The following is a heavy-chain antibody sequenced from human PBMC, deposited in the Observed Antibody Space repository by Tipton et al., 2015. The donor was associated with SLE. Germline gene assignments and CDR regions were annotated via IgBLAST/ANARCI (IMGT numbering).Heavy chain of an antibody. D-gene: IGHD5-12*01. CDR1: GFTFSSYA. CDR2: IPYDGNNK. V-gene: IGHV3-30*07. CDR3: TRDRVDIVTENVNFYYGMDV. J-gene: IGHJ6*02. Sequence: SLRLSCAASGFTFSSYAMHWVRQGPGKGLEWVAVIPYDGNNKYYADSVKGRFTISRDNAKNSLYLQMNSLRAEDTAVYYCTRDRVDIVTENVNFYYGMDVWGQWAPVTDSS.